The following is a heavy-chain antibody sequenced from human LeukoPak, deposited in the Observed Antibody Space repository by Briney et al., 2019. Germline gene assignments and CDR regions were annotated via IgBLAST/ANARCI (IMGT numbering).Heavy chain of an antibody. CDR2: LTGGGGP. J-gene: IGHJ4*02. D-gene: IGHD5-18*01. CDR3: AKVIALDTSMGIFDH. CDR1: GFTFRNYA. Sequence: PGGPLRLSCSASGFTFRNYAMSWVRQAPGKGLEWVSALTGGGGPYYADSVKGRFSISRDNSKNTLYLQMNSLRAEDTGVYYCAKVIALDTSMGIFDHWGQGTLVTVSS. V-gene: IGHV3-23*01.